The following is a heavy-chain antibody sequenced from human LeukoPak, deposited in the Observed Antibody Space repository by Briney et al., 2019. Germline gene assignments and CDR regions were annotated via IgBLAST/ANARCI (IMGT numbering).Heavy chain of an antibody. Sequence: SETLSLTCTVSGGSISSGTYYWSWIRQPAGKGLEWIGEINHSGSTNYNPSLKSRVTISVDTSENQFSLKLSSVTAADTAVYYCARGLTSSWNYYYYYYMDVWGKGTTVTVSS. CDR1: GGSISSGTYY. D-gene: IGHD6-13*01. V-gene: IGHV4-61*10. CDR2: INHSGST. CDR3: ARGLTSSWNYYYYYYMDV. J-gene: IGHJ6*03.